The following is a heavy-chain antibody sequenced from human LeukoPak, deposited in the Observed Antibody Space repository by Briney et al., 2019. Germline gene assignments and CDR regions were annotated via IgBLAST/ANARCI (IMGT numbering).Heavy chain of an antibody. CDR1: GYTFTGYY. J-gene: IGHJ4*02. CDR2: INPNSGGT. D-gene: IGHD6-19*01. V-gene: IGHV1-2*02. CDR3: ASHGIAVAGRFFDY. Sequence: ASVKVSCTASGYTFTGYYMHWVRQAPGQGLEWMGWINPNSGGTNYAQKFQGRVTMTRDTSISTAYMELSRLRSDDTAVYYCASHGIAVAGRFFDYWGQGTLVTVSS.